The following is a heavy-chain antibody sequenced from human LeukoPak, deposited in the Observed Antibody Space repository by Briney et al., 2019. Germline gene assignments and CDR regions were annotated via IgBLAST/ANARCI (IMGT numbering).Heavy chain of an antibody. V-gene: IGHV3-23*01. Sequence: GGSLRLSCAASGFTFSSYAMSWVRQAPGKGLEWVSAISGSGGSKYYADSVKGRFTISRDNSKNMLYLQMNSLRAEDTAVYYCAKDLRFTYYDYVWGSLSWGQGTLVTVSS. D-gene: IGHD3-16*01. CDR3: AKDLRFTYYDYVWGSLS. CDR1: GFTFSSYA. CDR2: ISGSGGSK. J-gene: IGHJ5*02.